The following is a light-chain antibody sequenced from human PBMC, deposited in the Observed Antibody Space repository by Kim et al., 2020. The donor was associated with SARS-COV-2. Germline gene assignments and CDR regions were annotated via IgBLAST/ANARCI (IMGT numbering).Light chain of an antibody. CDR2: YDD. V-gene: IGLV1-36*01. CDR1: SSNIGNHA. CDR3: ATWDDGLSGVV. Sequence: QSVLTQPPSVSEAPRQRVTISCSGSSSNIGNHAVNWYQQVPGKAPKLLIYYDDLLPSGVSDRFSGSKSGTSASLAISGLQSEDEADYYCATWDDGLSGVVFGGGTQLTVL. J-gene: IGLJ2*01.